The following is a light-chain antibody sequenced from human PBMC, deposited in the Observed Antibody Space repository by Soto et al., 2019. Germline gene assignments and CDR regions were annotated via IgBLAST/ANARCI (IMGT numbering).Light chain of an antibody. CDR1: LSVSSN. J-gene: IGKJ1*01. Sequence: VLTLSLATLSVSPRERATLSCGASLSVSSNLAWYQQKPGQAPRLLIYGASTRATGIPARFSGSGSGTEFTLTISSLQSEDFAVYYCQQYNNWPQTFGQGTKVDI. V-gene: IGKV3-15*01. CDR3: QQYNNWPQT. CDR2: GAS.